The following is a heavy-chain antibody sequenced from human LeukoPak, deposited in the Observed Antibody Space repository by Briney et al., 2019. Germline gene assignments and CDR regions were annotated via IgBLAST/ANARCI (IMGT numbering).Heavy chain of an antibody. J-gene: IGHJ2*01. CDR2: MHYDGNIK. CDR1: GFTFSTYG. Sequence: GGSLRLSCAASGFTFSTYGMHWVRQAPGKGLEWVAFMHYDGNIKYYADSVKGRFTISRDTSKNTLYLQMNSLRVEDTAVYYCAKDACSGGTCYSGWYCDLWGRGTLVTVSS. CDR3: AKDACSGGTCYSGWYCDL. V-gene: IGHV3-30*02. D-gene: IGHD2-15*01.